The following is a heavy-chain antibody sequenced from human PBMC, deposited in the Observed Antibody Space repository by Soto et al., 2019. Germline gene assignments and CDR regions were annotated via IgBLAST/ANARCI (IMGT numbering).Heavy chain of an antibody. CDR3: AYIWGNYTPL. D-gene: IGHD3-16*01. V-gene: IGHV3-23*01. CDR2: ISGSGGST. CDR1: GLTFSNYA. J-gene: IGHJ4*02. Sequence: GGSLRLSCAASGLTFSNYAMSWVRQAPGKGLEWVSAISGSGGSTYYADSVKGRFTISRDNSRNTLYMQMNSLRAEDTAIYYCAYIWGNYTPLWGLGTLVTVSS.